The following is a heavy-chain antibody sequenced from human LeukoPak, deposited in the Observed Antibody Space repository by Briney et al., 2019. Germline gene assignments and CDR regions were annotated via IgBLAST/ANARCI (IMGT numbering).Heavy chain of an antibody. CDR3: ARRVPPNSFDY. CDR2: ISSSNISI. CDR1: GFTFSRYI. Sequence: GGSLRLSCAASGFTFSRYIMSWVRQAPGKGLEGGSSISSSNISIHYVDSVKARFPNTTDNAKYSLYLPMNTLRAEDTAVYYCARRVPPNSFDYWGQGTLVTVSS. D-gene: IGHD4/OR15-4a*01. J-gene: IGHJ4*02. V-gene: IGHV3-21*01.